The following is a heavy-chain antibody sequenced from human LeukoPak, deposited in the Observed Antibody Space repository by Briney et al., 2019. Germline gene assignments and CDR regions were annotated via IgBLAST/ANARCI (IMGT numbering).Heavy chain of an antibody. CDR2: IIPIFGTA. V-gene: IGHV1-69*13. J-gene: IGHJ5*02. D-gene: IGHD5-24*01. Sequence: GASVKVSCKASGGTVSSYAISWVRQAPGQGLEWMGGIIPIFGTANYAQKFQGRVTITADESTSTAYMELSSLRSEDTAVYYCARDRQRDGYNWFDPWGQGTLVTVSS. CDR3: ARDRQRDGYNWFDP. CDR1: GGTVSSYA.